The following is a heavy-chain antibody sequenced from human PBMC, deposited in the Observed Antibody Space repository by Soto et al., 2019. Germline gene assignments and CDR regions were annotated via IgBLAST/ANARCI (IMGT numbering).Heavy chain of an antibody. J-gene: IGHJ3*02. CDR2: IRGSGGAT. CDR3: AKDRGDNAGYPAFDI. V-gene: IGHV3-23*01. D-gene: IGHD2-2*03. CDR1: GVTLSSYD. Sequence: EVPLLESGGGLVQPGGSLRLSCAASGVTLSSYDMGRVRQAPGRGLEWISLIRGSGGATFHADSVEGRLTISRDISKNTLYLQMNSLRAEDSAVYYCAKDRGDNAGYPAFDIWGQGTMVTVSS.